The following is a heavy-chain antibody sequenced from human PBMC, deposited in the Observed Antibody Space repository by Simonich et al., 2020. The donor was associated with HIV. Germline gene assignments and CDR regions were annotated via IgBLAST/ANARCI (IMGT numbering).Heavy chain of an antibody. Sequence: QVQLQQWGAGLLKPSETLSLTCAVYGWSLSIYHWSWIRQPPGKGLGWIGEVNHSGSTNYKPSLKSRVSMSVDTSKNQFSLRLSSVTAADTAVYYCARGELGDFDYWGQGTLVTVSS. CDR1: GWSLSIYH. J-gene: IGHJ4*02. CDR3: ARGELGDFDY. D-gene: IGHD3-16*01. V-gene: IGHV4-34*01. CDR2: VNHSGST.